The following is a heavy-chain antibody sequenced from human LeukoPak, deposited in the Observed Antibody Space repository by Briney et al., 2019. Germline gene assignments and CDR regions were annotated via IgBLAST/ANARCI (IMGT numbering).Heavy chain of an antibody. Sequence: ASVKVSCTASGYTFTSYYMHWVRQAPGQGIEWMGIINPSGVSTSYAQKFQGRVTMTRDTSTSTVYMELSSLRSEDTAVYYCARDQGVAAADAFDIWGQGTMVTVSS. CDR2: INPSGVST. D-gene: IGHD6-19*01. V-gene: IGHV1-46*01. CDR3: ARDQGVAAADAFDI. J-gene: IGHJ3*02. CDR1: GYTFTSYY.